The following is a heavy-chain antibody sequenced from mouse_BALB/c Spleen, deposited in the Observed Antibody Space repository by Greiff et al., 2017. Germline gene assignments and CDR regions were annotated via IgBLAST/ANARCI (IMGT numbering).Heavy chain of an antibody. Sequence: QVQLQQSGPELVKPGASVKMSCKASGYTFTDYVISWVKQRTGQGLEWIGEIYPGSGSTYYNEKFKGKATLTGDKSSNTAYMQLSSLTSEDSAVEVCARWYLYAMDDWGQGTSVTVSS. CDR1: GYTFTDYV. V-gene: IGHV1-81*01. CDR2: IYPGSGST. J-gene: IGHJ4*01. CDR3: ARWYLYAMDD. D-gene: IGHD5-1*01.